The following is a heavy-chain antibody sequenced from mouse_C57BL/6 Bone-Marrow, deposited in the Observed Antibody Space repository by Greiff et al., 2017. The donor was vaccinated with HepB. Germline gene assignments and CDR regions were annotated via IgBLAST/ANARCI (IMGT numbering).Heavy chain of an antibody. D-gene: IGHD2-1*01. CDR2: ISYDGSN. CDR1: GYSITSGYY. Sequence: EVQRVESGPGLVKPSQSLSLTCSVTGYSITSGYYWNWIRQFPGNKLEWMGYISYDGSNNYNPSLKNRISITRDTSKNQFFLKLNSVTTEDTATYYCARDGNYTDYWGQGTSVTVSS. V-gene: IGHV3-6*01. J-gene: IGHJ4*01. CDR3: ARDGNYTDY.